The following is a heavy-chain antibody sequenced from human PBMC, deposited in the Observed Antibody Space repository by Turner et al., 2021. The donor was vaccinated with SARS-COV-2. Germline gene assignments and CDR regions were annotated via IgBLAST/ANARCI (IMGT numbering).Heavy chain of an antibody. CDR1: GFTFSSYS. D-gene: IGHD6-19*01. V-gene: IGHV3-48*01. CDR3: ARDLGSIAVAN. Sequence: EVQLVESGGGLVQPGGSLRLSCAASGFTFSSYSMNWVRQAPGKGLEWVSYISSSSRTIYYADSVKGRFTISRDNAKNSLYLQMNSLRAEDTAVYYCARDLGSIAVANWGQGTLVTVSS. CDR2: ISSSSRTI. J-gene: IGHJ4*02.